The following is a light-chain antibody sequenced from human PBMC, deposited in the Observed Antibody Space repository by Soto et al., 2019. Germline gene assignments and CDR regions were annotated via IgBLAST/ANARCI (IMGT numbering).Light chain of an antibody. CDR1: QSISSW. V-gene: IGKV1-5*03. CDR3: QQYNSSRT. CDR2: KAS. Sequence: DIQMTQSPSTLSASVGDRVTITCRASQSISSWLAWYQQKPGKAPKLLIYKASSLESGVPSRFSGSGSATEFTITISSLQPDDFATYYCQQYNSSRTFGQGTKVEIK. J-gene: IGKJ1*01.